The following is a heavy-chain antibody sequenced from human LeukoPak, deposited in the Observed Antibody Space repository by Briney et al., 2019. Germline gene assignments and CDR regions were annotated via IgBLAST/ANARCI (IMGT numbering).Heavy chain of an antibody. J-gene: IGHJ4*02. D-gene: IGHD3-16*01. CDR2: ISSISYI. CDR1: GFTFSTYT. V-gene: IGHV3-21*01. Sequence: GGSLRLSCAASGFTFSTYTLSWVRQAPGKGLEWVSSISSISYIYYADSVKGRFTISRDNAENSLFLQMNSLRAEDTAVYYCARGGGGQLDYWGQGTLVTVSS. CDR3: ARGGGGQLDY.